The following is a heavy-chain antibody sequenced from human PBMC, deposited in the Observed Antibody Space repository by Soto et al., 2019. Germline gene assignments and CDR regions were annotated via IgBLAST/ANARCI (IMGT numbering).Heavy chain of an antibody. J-gene: IGHJ4*02. Sequence: EVQLVESGGGSVQPGGSLRLSCAASGFSFSTYNMNWFRRAPGKGLEWVSYISGSGRTIYSADSVKGRFTISRDNAKNSLYLQMTSLRDEDTAIYYCARDSQGSTVARRYYFVYWGQGTLVTVSS. V-gene: IGHV3-48*02. CDR2: ISGSGRTI. CDR1: GFSFSTYN. CDR3: ARDSQGSTVARRYYFVY. D-gene: IGHD4-17*01.